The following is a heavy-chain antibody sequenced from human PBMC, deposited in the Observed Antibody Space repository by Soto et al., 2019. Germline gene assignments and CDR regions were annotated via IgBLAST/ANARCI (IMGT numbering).Heavy chain of an antibody. V-gene: IGHV1-3*01. CDR3: ARGAAGATREPYYYYGMDV. D-gene: IGHD1-26*01. Sequence: ASVKVSCKASGYSFTSYAMHWVRQAPGQRLEWMGWINAGNGNTKYSQKFQGRVTITRDTSASTAYMELSSLRSEDTAVYYCARGAAGATREPYYYYGMDVWGQGTTVTVSS. CDR1: GYSFTSYA. J-gene: IGHJ6*02. CDR2: INAGNGNT.